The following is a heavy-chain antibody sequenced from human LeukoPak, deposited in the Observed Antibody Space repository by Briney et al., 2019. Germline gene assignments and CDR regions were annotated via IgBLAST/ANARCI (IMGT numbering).Heavy chain of an antibody. V-gene: IGHV3-21*01. Sequence: GGSLRLSCAASGFTFSSYSMNWVRQAPGKGLEWVSSISYSTSYIYYADSVKGRFTISRDNAKNSLYLQMNSLRAEDTAVYYCARGDGVYSSSPPGYWGQGTLVTVSS. CDR3: ARGDGVYSSSPPGY. CDR2: ISYSTSYI. CDR1: GFTFSSYS. J-gene: IGHJ4*02. D-gene: IGHD6-13*01.